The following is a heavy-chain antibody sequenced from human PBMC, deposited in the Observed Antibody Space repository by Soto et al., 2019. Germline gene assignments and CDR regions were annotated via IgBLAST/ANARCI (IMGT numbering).Heavy chain of an antibody. Sequence: ASVKVSCKASGYTFTSYGISWVRQAPGQGLEWMGWISAYNGNTNYAQKLQGRVTMTTDTSTSTAYMELRSLRGEDTALYYCAKETAWGAGHKFGYFGMDVWGQGTTVTVSS. D-gene: IGHD3-10*01. CDR2: ISAYNGNT. J-gene: IGHJ6*02. CDR3: AKETAWGAGHKFGYFGMDV. V-gene: IGHV1-18*01. CDR1: GYTFTSYG.